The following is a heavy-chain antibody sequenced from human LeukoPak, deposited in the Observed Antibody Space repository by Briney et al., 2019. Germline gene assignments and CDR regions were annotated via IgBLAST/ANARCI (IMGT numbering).Heavy chain of an antibody. D-gene: IGHD3-10*01. CDR3: ARHQRGSGSYFYYYYYMDV. CDR1: GYTFTSYG. V-gene: IGHV1-18*01. Sequence: AASVKVSCRASGYTFTSYGISWVRQAPGQGLEWMGWISAYNGNTNYAQKFQGRVTITADKSTSTAYMELSSLRSEDTAVYYCARHQRGSGSYFYYYYYMDVWGKGTTVTVSS. CDR2: ISAYNGNT. J-gene: IGHJ6*03.